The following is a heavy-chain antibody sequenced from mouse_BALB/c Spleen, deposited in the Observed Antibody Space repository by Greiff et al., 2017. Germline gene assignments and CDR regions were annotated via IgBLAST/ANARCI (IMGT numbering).Heavy chain of an antibody. CDR3: ARTIFEGAMDD. J-gene: IGHJ4*01. V-gene: IGHV14-3*02. Sequence: EVQLQQSGAELVKPGASVKLSCTASGFNIKDTYMHWVKQRPEQGLEWIGRIDPANGNTKYDPKFQGKATITADTSSNTAYLQLSSLTSEDTAVYYCARTIFEGAMDDWGQGTSVTVSS. D-gene: IGHD2-3*01. CDR2: IDPANGNT. CDR1: GFNIKDTY.